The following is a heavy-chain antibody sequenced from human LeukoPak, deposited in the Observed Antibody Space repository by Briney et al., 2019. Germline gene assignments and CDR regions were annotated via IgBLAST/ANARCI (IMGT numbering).Heavy chain of an antibody. V-gene: IGHV4-34*01. CDR1: GGSFSGYY. CDR2: INHSGST. D-gene: IGHD3-10*01. J-gene: IGHJ6*03. Sequence: SETLSLTCAVYGGSFSGYYWSWIRQPPGKGLEWIGEINHSGSTNYNPSLKSRVTISVDTSKNQFSLKLSSVTAADTAVYYCARTSSRYGSGRLDYYYYYMDVWGKGTTVTVSS. CDR3: ARTSSRYGSGRLDYYYYYMDV.